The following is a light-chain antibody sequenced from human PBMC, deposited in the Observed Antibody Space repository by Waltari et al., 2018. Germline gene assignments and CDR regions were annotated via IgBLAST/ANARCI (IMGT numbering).Light chain of an antibody. CDR2: GAS. CDR1: QRVSSSY. V-gene: IGKV3-20*01. CDR3: QQYGSSPRIT. Sequence: EIVLTQSPGTLSLSPGERATLSCRASQRVSSSYLAWYQQNPGQAPRLLIYGASSRATGIPDRFSGSGSGTDFTLTISRLEPEDFAVYYCQQYGSSPRITFGQGTRLEIK. J-gene: IGKJ5*01.